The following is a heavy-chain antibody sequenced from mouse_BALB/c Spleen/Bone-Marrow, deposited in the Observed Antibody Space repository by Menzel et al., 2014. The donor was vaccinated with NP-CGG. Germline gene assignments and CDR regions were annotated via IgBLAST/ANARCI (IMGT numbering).Heavy chain of an antibody. CDR1: GYSFFTYW. CDR3: TRRGSSAFPY. J-gene: IGHJ3*01. CDR2: IYPGNSDS. V-gene: IGHV1-5*01. D-gene: IGHD1-1*01. Sequence: EVQLQQSVTVLSRPGASVRMSCKASGYSFFTYWMHWVKQRPGQGLEWIGAIYPGNSDSSYNQKFEGKAKLTAVTSASTAYMELISLTHEDSAVYYCTRRGSSAFPYWGQGTLVTVSA.